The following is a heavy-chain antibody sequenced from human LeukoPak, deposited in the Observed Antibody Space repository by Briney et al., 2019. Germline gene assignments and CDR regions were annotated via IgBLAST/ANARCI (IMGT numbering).Heavy chain of an antibody. CDR2: INPNSGGT. V-gene: IGHV1-2*02. D-gene: IGHD3-3*01. CDR3: ARAPLLGDFWSGYSSPYYFDY. CDR1: GYTFTGYY. J-gene: IGHJ4*02. Sequence: ASVKVSCKASGYTFTGYYMHWVRQAPGQGLEWMGWINPNSGGTNYAQKFQGRVTMTRDTSISTAYMELSRLRPDDTAVYYCARAPLLGDFWSGYSSPYYFDYWGQGTLVTVSS.